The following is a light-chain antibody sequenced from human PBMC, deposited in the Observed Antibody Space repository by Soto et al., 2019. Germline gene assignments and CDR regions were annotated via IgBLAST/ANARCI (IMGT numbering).Light chain of an antibody. CDR2: DAS. CDR3: HQYNNYPWT. Sequence: DIQMTQSPSTLFASLGERGPITCRASQRISEWLDWYQQKTGKAPKLLIYDASSLQTGVPSRFRGSGSGTESTLTISSLPPDDFSTDYCHQYNNYPWTCGQGTKVDIK. V-gene: IGKV1-5*01. J-gene: IGKJ1*01. CDR1: QRISEW.